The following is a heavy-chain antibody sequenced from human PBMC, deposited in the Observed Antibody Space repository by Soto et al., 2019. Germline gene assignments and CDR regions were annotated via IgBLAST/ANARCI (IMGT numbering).Heavy chain of an antibody. CDR2: LNSDGSSR. Sequence: EVQLVESGGGLVQPGGSLRLSCAASGFTFTSHWMHWVRQAPGKGLVWVSRLNSDGSSRYYGDSMEGRITISRDNAKNTVYLQINSLRDEDTAVYYCTRGLKNKYGMDVWGQGTTVTVSS. J-gene: IGHJ6*02. CDR3: TRGLKNKYGMDV. CDR1: GFTFTSHW. V-gene: IGHV3-74*01.